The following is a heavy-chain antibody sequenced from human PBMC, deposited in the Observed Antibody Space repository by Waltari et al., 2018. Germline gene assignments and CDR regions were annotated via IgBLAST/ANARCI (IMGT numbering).Heavy chain of an antibody. CDR3: AREGWYYDSRGDAFDI. Sequence: QVQLQESGPGLVKPSETLSLTCAVSGYSISSGYYWGWIRQPPGQGLEWIGSIYHSGRTYYNPSLKSRFTISVDTSKNQFSLKLSSVTAADTAVYYCAREGWYYDSRGDAFDIWGQGTMVTVSS. J-gene: IGHJ3*02. V-gene: IGHV4-38-2*02. D-gene: IGHD3-22*01. CDR1: GYSISSGYY. CDR2: IYHSGRT.